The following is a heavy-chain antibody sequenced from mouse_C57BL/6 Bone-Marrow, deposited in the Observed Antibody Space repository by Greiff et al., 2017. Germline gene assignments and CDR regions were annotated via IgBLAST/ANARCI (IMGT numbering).Heavy chain of an antibody. D-gene: IGHD1-1*01. J-gene: IGHJ2*01. CDR2: INPNNGGT. V-gene: IGHV1-26*01. Sequence: VQLQQSGPELVKPGASVKISCKASGYTFTDYYMNWVKQSHGKSLEWIGDINPNNGGTSYNQKFKGKATLTVDKSSSTAYMELRSLTSEDSAVYYCVFSYYYGSSSLNYFDYWGQGTTLTVSS. CDR1: GYTFTDYY. CDR3: VFSYYYGSSSLNYFDY.